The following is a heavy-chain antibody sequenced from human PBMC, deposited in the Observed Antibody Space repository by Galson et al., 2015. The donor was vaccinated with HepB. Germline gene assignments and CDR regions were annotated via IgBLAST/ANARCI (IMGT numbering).Heavy chain of an antibody. D-gene: IGHD4-23*01. CDR3: ARTTTVITFVDY. Sequence: LRLSCAASGFTFSSYAMHWVRQAPGKGLEWVAVISKDGGNKYHADSVKGRFTISRDNSRNTLYLQMNSLTAEDTAVYYCARTTTVITFVDYWGQGTLVTVSS. V-gene: IGHV3-30-3*01. CDR1: GFTFSSYA. J-gene: IGHJ4*02. CDR2: ISKDGGNK.